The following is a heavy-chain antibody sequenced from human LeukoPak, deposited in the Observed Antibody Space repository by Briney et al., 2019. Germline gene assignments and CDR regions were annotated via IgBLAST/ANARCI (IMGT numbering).Heavy chain of an antibody. Sequence: QPGSSLTLSCAPSRFNFRDSAMHWVRQPPGKGLEGVAVTSYDGTNKYYADSVKGRFTISRDNSKNTLYLQMNSLRLEDTGVYYCAADYGDYVSTSDWGQGTLVTVSS. CDR3: AADYGDYVSTSD. CDR2: TSYDGTNK. V-gene: IGHV3-30*04. D-gene: IGHD4-17*01. J-gene: IGHJ4*02. CDR1: RFNFRDSA.